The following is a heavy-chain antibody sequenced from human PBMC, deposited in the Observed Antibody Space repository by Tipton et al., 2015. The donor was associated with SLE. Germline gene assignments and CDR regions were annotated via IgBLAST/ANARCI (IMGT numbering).Heavy chain of an antibody. CDR3: AARLVDLDY. J-gene: IGHJ4*02. CDR2: ISSSSSYI. D-gene: IGHD3-9*01. V-gene: IGHV3-21*01. Sequence: SLRLSCATSGFTFDDYAMHWVRQAPGKGLEWVSSISSSSSYIYYADSVKGRFTISRDNAKNTLYLQMNSLRAEDTAVYYCAARLVDLDYWGQGTLVTVSS. CDR1: GFTFDDYA.